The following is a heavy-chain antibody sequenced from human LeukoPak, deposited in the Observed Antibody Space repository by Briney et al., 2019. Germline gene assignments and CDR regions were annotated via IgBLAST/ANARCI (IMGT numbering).Heavy chain of an antibody. J-gene: IGHJ4*02. CDR2: FDPEDGET. CDR3: ATVTIFGVVTQLFPY. V-gene: IGHV1-24*01. CDR1: GYTLTELS. D-gene: IGHD3-3*01. Sequence: ASVKVSCKVSGYTLTELSMHWVRRAPGKGLEWMGGFDPEDGETIYAQKFQGRVTMTEDTSTDTAYMELSSLRSEDTAVYYCATVTIFGVVTQLFPYWGQGTLVAVSS.